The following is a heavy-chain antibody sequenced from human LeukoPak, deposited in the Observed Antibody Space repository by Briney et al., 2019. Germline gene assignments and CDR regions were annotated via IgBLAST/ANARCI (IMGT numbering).Heavy chain of an antibody. CDR3: ARDGGPYTSGMIDS. CDR1: GGSISSSSYY. Sequence: SETLSLTCTVSGGSISSSSYYWGWIRQPPGKGLEWIGSIYYSGSTYYNPSLKSRVTISVDTSKNQFSLKLSSVTAADTAVYFCARDGGPYTSGMIDSWGQGTLVTVSS. J-gene: IGHJ4*02. CDR2: IYYSGST. V-gene: IGHV4-39*07. D-gene: IGHD3-10*01.